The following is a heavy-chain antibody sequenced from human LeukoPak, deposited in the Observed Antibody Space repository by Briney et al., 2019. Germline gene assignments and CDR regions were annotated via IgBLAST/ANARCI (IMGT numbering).Heavy chain of an antibody. J-gene: IGHJ4*02. Sequence: ASVKVSCKVSGYTLTELSMHWVRQAPGKGLEWMGGFDPEDGETIYAQKFQGRVTMTRDTSTSTVYMELSSLRSEDTAVYYCARDHQVGATTPGDYWGQGTLVTVSS. V-gene: IGHV1-24*01. CDR3: ARDHQVGATTPGDY. D-gene: IGHD1-26*01. CDR2: FDPEDGET. CDR1: GYTLTELS.